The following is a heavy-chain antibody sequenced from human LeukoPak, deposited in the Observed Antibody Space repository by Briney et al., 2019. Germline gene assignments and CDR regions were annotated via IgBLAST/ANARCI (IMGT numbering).Heavy chain of an antibody. CDR2: ISGSGGST. D-gene: IGHD3-22*01. V-gene: IGHV3-23*01. Sequence: GGSLRLSCAASGFTFSSYAMNWVRQSPGKGLEWVSIISGSGGSTNYADSVQGRFTISRDNSKNTLYLEMNSLRAEDTAVYYCAKLTDSNGYQYFHHWGQGTLVTVSS. J-gene: IGHJ1*01. CDR1: GFTFSSYA. CDR3: AKLTDSNGYQYFHH.